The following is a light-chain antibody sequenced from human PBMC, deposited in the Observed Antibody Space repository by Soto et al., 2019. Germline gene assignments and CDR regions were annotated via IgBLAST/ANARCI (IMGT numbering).Light chain of an antibody. CDR1: GSDVGDYNY. Sequence: QSALTQPPSASGSPGQSVTISCTGTGSDVGDYNYVSWYQQHPGKAPKLMIYEVSKRPSGVPDRISGSKSGNTASLTVSGLQAEDEANYYCSSYTGSSYVFGTGTKLTVL. CDR3: SSYTGSSYV. CDR2: EVS. J-gene: IGLJ1*01. V-gene: IGLV2-8*01.